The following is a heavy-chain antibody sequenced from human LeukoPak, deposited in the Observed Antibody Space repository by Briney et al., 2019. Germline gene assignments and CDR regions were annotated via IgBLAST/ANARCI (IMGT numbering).Heavy chain of an antibody. CDR3: ASPSSSWLDAFDF. V-gene: IGHV3-23*01. Sequence: GGSLRLSCAVSGFTFSSHAMSWVRQAPGKGLEWVSAISNNGRSTYYADSVKGRFTISRDNAKNSLYLQMSSLRAEDTAVYFCASPSSSWLDAFDFWGQGTMVVVSS. J-gene: IGHJ3*01. D-gene: IGHD6-13*01. CDR1: GFTFSSHA. CDR2: ISNNGRST.